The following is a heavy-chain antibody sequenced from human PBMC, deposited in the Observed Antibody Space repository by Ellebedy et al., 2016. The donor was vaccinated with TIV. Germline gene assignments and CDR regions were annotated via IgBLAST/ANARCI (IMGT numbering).Heavy chain of an antibody. D-gene: IGHD3-22*01. CDR3: ASDGKVVAESWYFDS. CDR2: IKQDGSEK. CDR1: GFMFSNYW. Sequence: GESLKISCAASGFMFSNYWMSWVRRAPGKGLEWVANIKQDGSEKYYVDSVKGRFTISRDNAKNSLYLQMNSLRAEDTAVYYCASDGKVVAESWYFDSWGQGTLVTVSS. V-gene: IGHV3-7*01. J-gene: IGHJ4*02.